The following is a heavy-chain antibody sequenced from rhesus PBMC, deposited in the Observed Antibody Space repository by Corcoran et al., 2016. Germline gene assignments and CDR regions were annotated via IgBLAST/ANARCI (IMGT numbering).Heavy chain of an antibody. D-gene: IGHD3-16*01. CDR1: GGSISSNY. Sequence: QVQLQESGPGLVKPSETLSLTCAVSGGSISSNYWSWIRQPPGKGLEWIGYNYVWSGSTYYNPSLKSRVTISTDTSKNQFSLKLSSVTAADTAVYYCARDGYSGSYFDYWGQGVLVTVSS. CDR3: ARDGYSGSYFDY. J-gene: IGHJ4*01. CDR2: NYVWSGST. V-gene: IGHV4-160*01.